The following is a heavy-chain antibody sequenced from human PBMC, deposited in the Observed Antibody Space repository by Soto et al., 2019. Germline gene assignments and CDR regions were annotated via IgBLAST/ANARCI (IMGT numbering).Heavy chain of an antibody. CDR2: ISAYNGNT. CDR3: ARDQHDSSGYYYTPEAFDI. J-gene: IGHJ3*02. D-gene: IGHD3-22*01. Sequence: ASVKVSCKASGYTFTSYGISWVRQAPGQGLEWMGWISAYNGNTNYAQKFQGRVTITADESTSTAYMELSSLRSEDTAVYYCARDQHDSSGYYYTPEAFDIWGQGTMVTVSS. CDR1: GYTFTSYG. V-gene: IGHV1-18*01.